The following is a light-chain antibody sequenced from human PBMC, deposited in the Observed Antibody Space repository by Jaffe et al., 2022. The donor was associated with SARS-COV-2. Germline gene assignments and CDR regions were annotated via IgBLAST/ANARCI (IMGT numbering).Light chain of an antibody. CDR3: QQSYSTPYT. J-gene: IGKJ2*01. V-gene: IGKV1-39*01. Sequence: DIQMTQSPSSLSASVGDRVTITCRASQSISNYLSWYQQKPGKAPNLLIYPASSLQSGVPSRFSGSGSGTDFTLTISSLQPEDFATYYCQQSYSTPYTFGLGTKLEIK. CDR1: QSISNY. CDR2: PAS.